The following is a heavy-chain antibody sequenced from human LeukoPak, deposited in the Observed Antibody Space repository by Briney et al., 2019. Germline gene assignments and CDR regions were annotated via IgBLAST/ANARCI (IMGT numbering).Heavy chain of an antibody. J-gene: IGHJ4*02. CDR3: AKVPSYDSSGYYADY. Sequence: PGGSLRLSCAASGFTFDDYAMHWVRQAPGKGLEWVSGISWNSGSIGYAGSVKGRFTISRDNAKNSLYLQMNSLRAEDTAVYYCAKVPSYDSSGYYADYWGQGTLVTVSS. CDR2: ISWNSGSI. CDR1: GFTFDDYA. V-gene: IGHV3-9*01. D-gene: IGHD3-22*01.